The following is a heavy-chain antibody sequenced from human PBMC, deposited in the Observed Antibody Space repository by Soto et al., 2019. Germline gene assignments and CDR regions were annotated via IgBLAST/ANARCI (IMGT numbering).Heavy chain of an antibody. CDR1: GFTFSSYA. D-gene: IGHD4-17*01. J-gene: IGHJ4*02. V-gene: IGHV3-23*01. CDR2: ISGSGGST. CDR3: AKLLYGDPLYYFDY. Sequence: EVQLLESGGGLVQPGGSLRLSCAASGFTFSSYAMSWVRQAPGKGLEWVSAISGSGGSTYYADSVKGRFTISRDNSKTTLYLQMHRLRAEDTAVYYCAKLLYGDPLYYFDYWCQGTLVTVSS.